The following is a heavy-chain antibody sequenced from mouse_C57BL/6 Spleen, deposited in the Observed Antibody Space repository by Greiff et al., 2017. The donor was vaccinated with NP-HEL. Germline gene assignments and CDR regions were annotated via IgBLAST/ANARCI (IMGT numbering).Heavy chain of an antibody. CDR3: ARTTKDYYAMDY. CDR1: DYTFTDYY. J-gene: IGHJ4*01. V-gene: IGHV1-76*01. D-gene: IGHD6-1*01. Sequence: QVHVKQSGAELVRPGASVKLSCKASDYTFTDYYINWVKQRPGQGLEWIARIYPGSGNTYYNEKFKGKATLTAEKSSSTAYMQLSSLTSEDSAVYFCARTTKDYYAMDYWGQGTSVTVSS. CDR2: IYPGSGNT.